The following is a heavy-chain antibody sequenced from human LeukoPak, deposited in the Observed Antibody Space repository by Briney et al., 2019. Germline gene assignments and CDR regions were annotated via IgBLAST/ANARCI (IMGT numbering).Heavy chain of an antibody. CDR1: GVSIFRYY. Sequence: SETLSLTCTVSGVSIFRYYWNWIRQPPGQGLEWIGYSHYSGTTNYNPSLTSRVSISIDTSKTQFSLKWTSATAADTAIYYCAAGRSIRYFDYWGQGTLLSVSS. J-gene: IGHJ4*02. CDR3: AAGRSIRYFDY. D-gene: IGHD3-9*01. V-gene: IGHV4-59*08. CDR2: SHYSGTT.